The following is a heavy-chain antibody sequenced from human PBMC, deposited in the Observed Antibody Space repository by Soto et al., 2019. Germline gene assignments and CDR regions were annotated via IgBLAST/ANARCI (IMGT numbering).Heavy chain of an antibody. CDR1: GYTFTSYG. Sequence: QVQLVQSGAEVKKPGASVKVSCKASGYTFTSYGISWVRQAPGQGLEWMGWISAYNGNTNYAQKLQDRVTMTTDTSTSTAYMELRSLRSDDTAVYYCARDVLRYFDWLLSVDYYYMDVWGKGTTVTVSS. CDR2: ISAYNGNT. J-gene: IGHJ6*03. CDR3: ARDVLRYFDWLLSVDYYYMDV. V-gene: IGHV1-18*01. D-gene: IGHD3-9*01.